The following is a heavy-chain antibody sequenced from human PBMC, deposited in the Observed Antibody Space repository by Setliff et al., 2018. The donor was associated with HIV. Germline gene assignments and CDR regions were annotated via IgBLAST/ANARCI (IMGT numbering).Heavy chain of an antibody. D-gene: IGHD1-26*01. CDR2: IIPILGIA. V-gene: IGHV1-69*10. Sequence: SVKVSCKASGGTFSSYAISWVRQAPGQGLEWMGGIIPILGIANYAQKFQGRVTMTEDTSTDTAYMELSSLRSEDTAVYYCATDLSGSYWYYFDYRGQGTLVTVSS. CDR3: ATDLSGSYWYYFDY. J-gene: IGHJ4*02. CDR1: GGTFSSYA.